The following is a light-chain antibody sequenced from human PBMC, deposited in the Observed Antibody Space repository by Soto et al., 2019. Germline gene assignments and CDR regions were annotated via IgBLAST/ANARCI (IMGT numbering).Light chain of an antibody. CDR1: KILNNN. J-gene: IGKJ4*01. CDR3: QQYNNWPPLT. V-gene: IGKV3D-15*01. Sequence: EIVMTQSPPTRSGSPGDEVTPPSGPSKILNNNLAGNQQRPAQPPRLLIYGASTRANGIPARFSGSGSGTEFTLTISSLQSEDFAVYCCQQYNNWPPLTFGGGTKVEIK. CDR2: GAS.